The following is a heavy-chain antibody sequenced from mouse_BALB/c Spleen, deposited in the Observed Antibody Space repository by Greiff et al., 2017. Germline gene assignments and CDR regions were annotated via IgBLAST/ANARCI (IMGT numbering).Heavy chain of an antibody. D-gene: IGHD1-1*01. Sequence: VQLQESGPGLVKPSQSLSLTCTVTGYSITSDYAWNWIRQFPGNKLEWMGYISYSGSTSYNPSLKSRISITRDTSKNQFFLQLNSVTTEDTATYYCARGNYGFAYWGQGTLVTVSA. CDR2: ISYSGST. CDR1: GYSITSDYA. V-gene: IGHV3-2*02. CDR3: ARGNYGFAY. J-gene: IGHJ3*01.